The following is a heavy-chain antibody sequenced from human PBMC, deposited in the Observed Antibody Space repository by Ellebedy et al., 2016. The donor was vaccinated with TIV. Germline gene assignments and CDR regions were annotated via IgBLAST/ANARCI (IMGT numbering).Heavy chain of an antibody. D-gene: IGHD2-2*01. CDR1: GDSVSSNSAA. V-gene: IGHV6-1*01. CDR2: TYYRSKWYN. J-gene: IGHJ6*02. Sequence: SQTLSLTCXISGDSVSSNSAAWNWIRQSPSRGLEWLGRTYYRSKWYNDYAVSVKSRITINPDTSKNQFSLQLNSVTPEDTAVYYCARGPDIVVASIYYYGMDVWGQGTTVTVSS. CDR3: ARGPDIVVASIYYYGMDV.